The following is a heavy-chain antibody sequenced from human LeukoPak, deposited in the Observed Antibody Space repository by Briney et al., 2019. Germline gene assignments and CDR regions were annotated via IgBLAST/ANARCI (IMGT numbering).Heavy chain of an antibody. V-gene: IGHV3-48*01. CDR2: ISSSSSTI. Sequence: GGSLRLSCAASGFTFSSYSMNWVRQAPGKGLEWVSYISSSSSTIYYADSVKGRFTISRDNAKNSLYLQMNSLRAEDTAVYYCARDPRVTAEAFDIWGQGTMVTVSS. CDR3: ARDPRVTAEAFDI. CDR1: GFTFSSYS. D-gene: IGHD5-18*01. J-gene: IGHJ3*02.